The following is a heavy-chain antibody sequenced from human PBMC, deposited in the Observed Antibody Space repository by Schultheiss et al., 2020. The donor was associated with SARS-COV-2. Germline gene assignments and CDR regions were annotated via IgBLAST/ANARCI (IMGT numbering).Heavy chain of an antibody. Sequence: SETLSLTCAVYGGSFSGYYWGWIRQPPGKGLEWIGYIYYSGSTNYNPSLKSRVTISVDTSKNQFSLQLNSVTPEDTAVYYCARVGGKGYVDYWGQGTLVTVSS. CDR1: GGSFSGYY. CDR2: IYYSGST. CDR3: ARVGGKGYVDY. D-gene: IGHD4-23*01. V-gene: IGHV4-59*12. J-gene: IGHJ4*02.